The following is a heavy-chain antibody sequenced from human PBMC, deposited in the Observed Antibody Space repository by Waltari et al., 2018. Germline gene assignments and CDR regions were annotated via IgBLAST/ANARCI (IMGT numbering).Heavy chain of an antibody. D-gene: IGHD2-15*01. Sequence: VQLVESGGGLVQPGGSLRLSCEASGFTFSTYWMCWVRQVPGKGLVWVSTITSDGSRTRSADSVKGRFTISRDNAKNTLYLQTNSLRAEDTAVDYCASHRPGGYGMDVWGHGTTVTVSS. J-gene: IGHJ6*02. CDR3: ASHRPGGYGMDV. CDR1: GFTFSTYW. CDR2: ITSDGSRT. V-gene: IGHV3-74*01.